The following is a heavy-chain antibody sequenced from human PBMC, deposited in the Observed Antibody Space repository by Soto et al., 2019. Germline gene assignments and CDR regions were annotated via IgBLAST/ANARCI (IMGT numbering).Heavy chain of an antibody. CDR3: ARDRPSRKQQLEVDY. CDR1: GFTVGSNY. Sequence: GGSLRLSCAASGFTVGSNYMSWVRQAPGKGLEWVSVIYSGGSTYYADSVKGRFTISRDNSKNTLYLQMNSLRAEDTAVYYCARDRPSRKQQLEVDYWGQGTLVTVSS. V-gene: IGHV3-53*01. CDR2: IYSGGST. D-gene: IGHD6-13*01. J-gene: IGHJ4*02.